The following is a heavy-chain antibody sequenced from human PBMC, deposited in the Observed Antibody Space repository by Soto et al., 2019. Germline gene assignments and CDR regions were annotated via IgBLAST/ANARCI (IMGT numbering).Heavy chain of an antibody. CDR2: ISAGGSRS. J-gene: IGHJ4*02. Sequence: EVQLLESGGGLVQPGGSLTLSCAASGFTFNNYAMSWVRQAPGKGLEWVSGISAGGSRSFYADSVKGRFTVSRDFSKNSLYLQMNSLRVEDTSVYYCARAGYCGPGCYYYFDYWGQGTLVTVSS. CDR1: GFTFNNYA. D-gene: IGHD2-21*02. CDR3: ARAGYCGPGCYYYFDY. V-gene: IGHV3-23*01.